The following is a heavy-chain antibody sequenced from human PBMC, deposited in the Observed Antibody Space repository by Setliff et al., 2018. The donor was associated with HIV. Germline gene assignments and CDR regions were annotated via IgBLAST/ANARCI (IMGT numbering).Heavy chain of an antibody. D-gene: IGHD4-4*01. Sequence: GGSLRLSCAASGFTFSTFSMSWVRQAPGKGLEWVSSITSRSADIYYADSVRGRFTISRDNAKNSLYLQMNSLRAEDTAVYYCARAGFTVTYLEGGRYYYYGMDVWG. CDR1: GFTFSTFS. CDR3: ARAGFTVTYLEGGRYYYYGMDV. J-gene: IGHJ6*01. CDR2: ITSRSADI. V-gene: IGHV3-21*01.